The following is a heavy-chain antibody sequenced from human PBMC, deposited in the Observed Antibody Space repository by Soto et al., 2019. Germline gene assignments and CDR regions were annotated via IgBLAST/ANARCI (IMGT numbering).Heavy chain of an antibody. CDR2: ISFDGSNT. CDR3: AKDLAD. J-gene: IGHJ4*02. CDR1: GFTFSSYG. Sequence: QVQLVESGGGVVQPGRSLRLSCAASGFTFSSYGTHWVRQTPGKGLEWVAVISFDGSNTYYADSVKGRFTISRDDSKNTLYLQLNSLRAEDTAVYYCAKDLADWGQGTLVTVSS. V-gene: IGHV3-30*18.